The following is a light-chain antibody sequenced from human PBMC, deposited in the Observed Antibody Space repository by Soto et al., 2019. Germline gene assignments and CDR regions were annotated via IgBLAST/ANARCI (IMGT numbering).Light chain of an antibody. CDR1: QSVDSN. CDR2: GAS. CDR3: QQYNDWPLT. Sequence: EIVMTQSPATLSVSPGDGATLSCRASQSVDSNLAWYQQKPGQTPRLLIYGASTRPTGIPARFSGSGSGTEFTLTISSLQYEDFDVYYCQQYNDWPLTLGGGTKVDIK. V-gene: IGKV3D-15*01. J-gene: IGKJ4*01.